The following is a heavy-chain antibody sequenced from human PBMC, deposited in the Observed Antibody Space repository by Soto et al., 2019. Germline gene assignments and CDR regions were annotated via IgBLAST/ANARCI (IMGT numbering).Heavy chain of an antibody. V-gene: IGHV3-23*01. D-gene: IGHD2-15*01. CDR3: AKRRGSGALYGMDV. Sequence: GGSLRLSFAASGFTFSSYAMSWVRQAPGKGLEWVSAISGSGGSTYYADSVKGRFTISRDNSKNTLYLQMNSLRAEDTAVYYCAKRRGSGALYGMDVWGQGTTVTVSS. J-gene: IGHJ6*02. CDR1: GFTFSSYA. CDR2: ISGSGGST.